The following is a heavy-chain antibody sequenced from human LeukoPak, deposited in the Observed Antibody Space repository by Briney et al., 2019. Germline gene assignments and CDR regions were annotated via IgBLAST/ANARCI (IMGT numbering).Heavy chain of an antibody. CDR1: GGSISTYY. CDR2: IYTSGST. D-gene: IGHD6-13*01. CDR3: ARSQPPYSTRWYYFDY. J-gene: IGHJ4*02. V-gene: IGHV4-4*07. Sequence: KPSETLSLTCTVSGGSISTYYWSWIRQPVGKGLEWIGRIYTSGSTDYNPSLKRRVTMSVDTSKNQFSLKLTSVTAADTAVYYCARSQPPYSTRWYYFDYWGQGTLVTVSS.